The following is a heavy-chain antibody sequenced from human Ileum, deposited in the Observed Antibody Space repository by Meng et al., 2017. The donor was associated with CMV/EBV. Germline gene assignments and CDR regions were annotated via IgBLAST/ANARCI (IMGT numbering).Heavy chain of an antibody. CDR3: ARDIHYSFDY. CDR2: ISTDETNT. D-gene: IGHD3-10*01. Sequence: DGQLVESGGGLVQPGGSLRLSCAASGFTFSDFWIYWVRQAPGKGLVWVSAISTDETNTHYADSVKGRFTISRDNAKNTVYLQMNSLRAEDTAVYYCARDIHYSFDYWGQGALVTVSS. V-gene: IGHV3-74*01. J-gene: IGHJ4*02. CDR1: GFTFSDFW.